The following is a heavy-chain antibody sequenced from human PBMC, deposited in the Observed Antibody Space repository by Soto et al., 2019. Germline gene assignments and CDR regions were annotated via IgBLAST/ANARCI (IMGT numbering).Heavy chain of an antibody. V-gene: IGHV2-5*01. Sequence: QITLKESGPTLVKPTQTLTLTCTFSGFSLSTSGVGVGWIRQPPGKALEWLALIYWNDDKRYSPSLKSRLTITKDTSKNRVVLTMTNMDPVDTATYYCAHRRGPDACDIWGQGTMVTVSS. CDR3: AHRRGPDACDI. CDR2: IYWNDDK. J-gene: IGHJ3*02. CDR1: GFSLSTSGVG.